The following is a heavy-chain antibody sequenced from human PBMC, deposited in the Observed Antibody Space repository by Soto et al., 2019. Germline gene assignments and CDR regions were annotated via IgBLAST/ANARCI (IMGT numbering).Heavy chain of an antibody. Sequence: QVQLVESGGGLVKPGGSLRLSCAASGFTFSDYMSWIRQAPGKGLEWVSYISSRSSTIFYADSVKGRFTISRDNVKNSRYLQMTSLRAEDTAVYYCASGTNGAFFVYWGQGILVTVSS. J-gene: IGHJ4*02. CDR1: GFTFSDY. V-gene: IGHV3-11*01. CDR2: ISSRSSTI. CDR3: ASGTNGAFFVY. D-gene: IGHD2-8*01.